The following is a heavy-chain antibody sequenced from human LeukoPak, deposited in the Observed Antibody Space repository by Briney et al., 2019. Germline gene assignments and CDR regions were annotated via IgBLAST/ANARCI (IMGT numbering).Heavy chain of an antibody. CDR3: ARVRGYCSGGSCGGFDP. Sequence: GGSLRLSCAASGFTFSSYEMNWVRQAPGKGLEWVSYISSSGSTIYYADSVKGRFTISRDNAKNSLYLQMNSLRAEDTAVYYCARVRGYCSGGSCGGFDPWGQGTLVTVSS. V-gene: IGHV3-48*03. J-gene: IGHJ5*02. D-gene: IGHD2-15*01. CDR1: GFTFSSYE. CDR2: ISSSGSTI.